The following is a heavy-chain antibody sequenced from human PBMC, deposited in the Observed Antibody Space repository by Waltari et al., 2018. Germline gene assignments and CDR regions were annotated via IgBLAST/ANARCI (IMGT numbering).Heavy chain of an antibody. CDR3: ARENYDSSGLYNWFDP. D-gene: IGHD3-22*01. CDR2: IYSGGST. J-gene: IGHJ5*02. CDR1: GFTVSSNY. Sequence: EVQLVESGGGLIQPGGSLSLSCAPSGFTVSSNYMRWVRQAQGKGLEWVSVIYSGGSTYYPDSVKGRFTISRDNSKNTLYLQMNSLRAEDTAVYYCARENYDSSGLYNWFDPWGQGTLVTVSS. V-gene: IGHV3-53*01.